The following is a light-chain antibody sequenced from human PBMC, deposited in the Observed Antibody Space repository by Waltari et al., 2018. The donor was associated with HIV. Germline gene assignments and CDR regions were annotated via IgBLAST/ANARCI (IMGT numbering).Light chain of an antibody. CDR2: DVS. CDR1: SSDVGGYNY. CDR3: SSYTSSSTLANWV. V-gene: IGLV2-14*03. J-gene: IGLJ3*02. Sequence: QSALTQPASVSGSPGQSITISCTGTSSDVGGYNYVSWYQQHPGKAPKLMIYDVSNRPLGVSNRFSGSKSGNTASLTISGLQAEDEAYYYCSSYTSSSTLANWVVGGGTKLTVL.